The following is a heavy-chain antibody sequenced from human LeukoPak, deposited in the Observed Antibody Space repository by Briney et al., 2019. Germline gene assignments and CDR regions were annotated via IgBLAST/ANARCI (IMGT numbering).Heavy chain of an antibody. J-gene: IGHJ4*02. CDR3: ARGRPGYGDYDY. CDR2: IYRDGDT. CDR1: GFTVSSNY. Sequence: GSLRLSCAASGFTVSSNYMSWVRQAPGKGLEWVSVIYRDGDTDYADSVRGRFTISRDNSKNTLYLQMNSLRAEDTAVYYCARGRPGYGDYDYWGQGTLVTVSS. V-gene: IGHV3-53*01. D-gene: IGHD4-17*01.